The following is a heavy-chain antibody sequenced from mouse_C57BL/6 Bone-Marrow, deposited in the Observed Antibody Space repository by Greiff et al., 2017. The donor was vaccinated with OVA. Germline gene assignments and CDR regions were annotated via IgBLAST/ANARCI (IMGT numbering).Heavy chain of an antibody. D-gene: IGHD2-5*01. CDR1: GYTFTDYE. CDR3: TRDYSNYYAMDY. V-gene: IGHV1-15*01. CDR2: IDPETGGT. J-gene: IGHJ4*01. Sequence: QVQLQQSGAELVRPGASVTLSCKASGYTFTDYEMHWVKQTPVHGLEWIGAIDPETGGTAYNQKFKGKAILTADKYSSTAYMELRSLTSEDSACYYCTRDYSNYYAMDYWGQGTSVTVSS.